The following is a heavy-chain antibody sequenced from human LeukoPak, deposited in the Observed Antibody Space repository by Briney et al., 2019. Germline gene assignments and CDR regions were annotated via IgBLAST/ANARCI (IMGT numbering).Heavy chain of an antibody. V-gene: IGHV4-34*01. J-gene: IGHJ3*02. D-gene: IGHD6-19*01. CDR1: GGSFSGYY. CDR2: INHSGSA. Sequence: SETLSLTCAVSGGSFSGYYWTWIRQPPGKGLEWIGEINHSGSANYNPSLKSRVTISLDTSKNQFSLKLSSVTAADTAVYYCARDPTGAVAGRANAFDIWGQGTMVTVSS. CDR3: ARDPTGAVAGRANAFDI.